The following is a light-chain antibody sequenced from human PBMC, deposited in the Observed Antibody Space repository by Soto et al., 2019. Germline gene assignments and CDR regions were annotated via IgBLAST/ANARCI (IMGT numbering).Light chain of an antibody. CDR2: DAS. CDR3: QQRSNWPRAWT. Sequence: AAPLLTKGERATLSCRASQSVSSYLAWYQQKPGQPPRLLIYDASSRATGIPARFSGSGSGTDFTLTISSLEPEDFAVYYCQQRSNWPRAWTFGQGTKVDIK. V-gene: IGKV3-11*01. J-gene: IGKJ1*01. CDR1: QSVSSY.